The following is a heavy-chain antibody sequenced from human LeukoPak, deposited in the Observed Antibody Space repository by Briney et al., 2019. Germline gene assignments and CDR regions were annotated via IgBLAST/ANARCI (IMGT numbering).Heavy chain of an antibody. CDR2: IYTSGST. J-gene: IGHJ3*02. CDR1: GGSISSGSYY. D-gene: IGHD6-13*01. V-gene: IGHV4-61*02. Sequence: SETLSLTXTVSGGSISSGSYYWSWIRQPAGKGLEWIGRIYTSGSTNYNPSLKSRVTISVDTSKNQFSLKLSSVTAADTAVYYCAREGIAAAHDAFDIWGQGTMVTVSS. CDR3: AREGIAAAHDAFDI.